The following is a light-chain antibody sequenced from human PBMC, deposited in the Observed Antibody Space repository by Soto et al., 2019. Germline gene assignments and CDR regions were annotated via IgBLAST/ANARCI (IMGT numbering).Light chain of an antibody. CDR3: SSYTSSSTLHYV. J-gene: IGLJ1*01. Sequence: QAVVTQPASVSGSPGQSITISCTGTSSDVGGYNYVSWYQQHPGKAPQLMIYDVSNRPSGVSNRFSGSKSGNTASLTISGLQAEDEADYYCSSYTSSSTLHYVFGTGTKLTVL. CDR1: SSDVGGYNY. CDR2: DVS. V-gene: IGLV2-14*03.